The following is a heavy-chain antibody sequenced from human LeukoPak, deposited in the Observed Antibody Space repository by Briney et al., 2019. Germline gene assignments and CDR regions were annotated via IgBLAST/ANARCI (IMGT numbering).Heavy chain of an antibody. Sequence: GGSLRLSSVASGFIFSDYWMSWVRQAPGKGPEWVANIKVDGIEKYYADSVKGRFTISRDNAKNSLYLQMNSLRAEDTAVYYCARDNAGSGWVYWGQGTLVTVSS. CDR3: ARDNAGSGWVY. V-gene: IGHV3-7*04. D-gene: IGHD6-19*01. J-gene: IGHJ4*02. CDR2: IKVDGIEK. CDR1: GFIFSDYW.